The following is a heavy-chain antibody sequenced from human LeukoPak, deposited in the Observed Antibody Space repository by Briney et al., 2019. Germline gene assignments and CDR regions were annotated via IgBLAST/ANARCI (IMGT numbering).Heavy chain of an antibody. CDR2: IYSDNT. CDR3: ARGPSGYHNT. D-gene: IGHD5-12*01. CDR1: GYSISSGYY. Sequence: ETLSLTCTVSGYSISSGYYWGWIRQPPGKGLEWVSFIYSDNTHYSDSVKGRFTISRDNSKNTLYLQMNSLRAEDTAVYYCARGPSGYHNTGGQGTLVTVSS. J-gene: IGHJ4*02. V-gene: IGHV3-53*01.